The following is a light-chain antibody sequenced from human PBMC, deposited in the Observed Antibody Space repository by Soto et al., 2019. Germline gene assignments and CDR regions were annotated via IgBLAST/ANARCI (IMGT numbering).Light chain of an antibody. CDR2: DAS. Sequence: EIVLTQSPATLSLSPGERATLSCRASQSVSSYLAWYQQKPGLAPRLLIYDASNRATGIPARFSGSGSGTDFTLTINSLEPEDFAVYYCQHRSIWPVSFGQGTRLEIK. V-gene: IGKV3-11*01. J-gene: IGKJ5*01. CDR1: QSVSSY. CDR3: QHRSIWPVS.